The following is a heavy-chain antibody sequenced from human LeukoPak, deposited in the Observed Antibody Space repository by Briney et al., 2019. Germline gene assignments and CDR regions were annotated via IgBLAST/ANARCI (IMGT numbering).Heavy chain of an antibody. V-gene: IGHV1-2*02. CDR2: IDPHSGGT. CDR3: AREHYDSSGRKYAFDI. D-gene: IGHD3-22*01. Sequence: ASVKVSCKASGYTFTDYYMHWVRQAPGQGLEWMGWIDPHSGGTNYAQKFQGRVTMTRDTSISTAYMELSRLRSHDTAVYYCAREHYDSSGRKYAFDIWGQGTMVTVSS. J-gene: IGHJ3*02. CDR1: GYTFTDYY.